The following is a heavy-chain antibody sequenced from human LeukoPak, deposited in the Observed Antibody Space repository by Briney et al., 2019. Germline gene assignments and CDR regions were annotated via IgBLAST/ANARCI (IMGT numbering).Heavy chain of an antibody. CDR1: GFIFSVYD. CDR2: IGTTGHT. V-gene: IGHV3-13*01. CDR3: ARDKYFGVMDV. D-gene: IGHD3-10*01. Sequence: GGSLRLSCAASGFIFSVYDMHWVRQATGKPLEWVSGIGTTGHTFYPDSVKGRFTISRDNSKNTLYLQMNSLRAEDTAVYYCARDKYFGVMDVWGKGTTVTISS. J-gene: IGHJ6*03.